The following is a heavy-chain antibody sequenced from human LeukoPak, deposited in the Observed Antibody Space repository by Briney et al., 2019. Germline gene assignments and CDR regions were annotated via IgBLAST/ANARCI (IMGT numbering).Heavy chain of an antibody. V-gene: IGHV3-23*01. CDR3: AKVWYYYDTRAFDY. Sequence: GGSLRLSCAASGFTFSSYAMSWVRQAPGKGLEGVSGISGSGGSTYYADSVKGRFTISRDNSKNTLYLQMNSLRAEDTAVYYCAKVWYYYDTRAFDYWGQGTLVTVSS. CDR2: ISGSGGST. D-gene: IGHD3-22*01. CDR1: GFTFSSYA. J-gene: IGHJ4*02.